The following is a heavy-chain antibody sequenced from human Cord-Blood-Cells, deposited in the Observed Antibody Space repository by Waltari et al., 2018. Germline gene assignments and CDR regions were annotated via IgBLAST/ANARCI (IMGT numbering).Heavy chain of an antibody. J-gene: IGHJ4*02. D-gene: IGHD5-12*01. CDR1: GYTLTGYY. Sequence: QVQLVQPGAEVKKTGASVKVSCKASGYTLTGYYMHWVRQAPGQGLAWMGWINPNRGGTNYAQKFQCRVNMTRDTCISTAYMELSRLRSDDTAVYYCARDLDQRGRLFDDWGQGTLVTVSS. CDR3: ARDLDQRGRLFDD. V-gene: IGHV1-2*02. CDR2: INPNRGGT.